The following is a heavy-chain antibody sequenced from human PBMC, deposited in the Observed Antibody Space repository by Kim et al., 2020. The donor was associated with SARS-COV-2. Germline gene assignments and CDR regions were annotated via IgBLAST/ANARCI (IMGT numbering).Heavy chain of an antibody. CDR3: ARGPRRPAAPDY. J-gene: IGHJ4*02. D-gene: IGHD2-2*01. Sequence: SETLSLTCAVYGGSFSGYYWSWIRQPPGKGLEWIGEINHSGSTNYNPSLKSRVTISVDTSKNQFSLKLSSVTAADTAVYYCARGPRRPAAPDYWGQGTLVTVSS. V-gene: IGHV4-34*01. CDR1: GGSFSGYY. CDR2: INHSGST.